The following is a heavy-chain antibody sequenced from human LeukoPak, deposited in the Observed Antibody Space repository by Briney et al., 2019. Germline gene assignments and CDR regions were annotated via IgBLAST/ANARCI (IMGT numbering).Heavy chain of an antibody. Sequence: SETLSLTCTVSGGSISSYYWSWIRQPPGKGLEWIGYIYYSGSTNYNPSLKSRVTISVDTSKNQFSLKLTSVTAADTAVYYCATHYDSSGYYLLPFDIWGQGTMVTVSS. CDR1: GGSISSYY. D-gene: IGHD3-22*01. CDR2: IYYSGST. CDR3: ATHYDSSGYYLLPFDI. J-gene: IGHJ3*02. V-gene: IGHV4-59*01.